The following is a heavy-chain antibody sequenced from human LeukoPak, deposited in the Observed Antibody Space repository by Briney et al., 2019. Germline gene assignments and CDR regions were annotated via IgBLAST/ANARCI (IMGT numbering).Heavy chain of an antibody. Sequence: PGGSLRLSCAASGFTFSAYAVNWVRQAPGKGLEWVSSISSSSSYIYYADSVKGRFTISRDNAKNSLYLQMNSLRAEDTAVYYCARRITMVRGAISWFDPWGQGTLVTASS. CDR1: GFTFSAYA. V-gene: IGHV3-21*04. J-gene: IGHJ5*02. CDR2: ISSSSSYI. D-gene: IGHD3-10*01. CDR3: ARRITMVRGAISWFDP.